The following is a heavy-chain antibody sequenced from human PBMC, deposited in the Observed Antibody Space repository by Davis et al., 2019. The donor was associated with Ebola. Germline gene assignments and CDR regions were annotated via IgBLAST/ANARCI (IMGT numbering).Heavy chain of an antibody. V-gene: IGHV3-7*04. CDR1: GFTFSTYY. CDR3: ARVSTHIAGGLDY. J-gene: IGHJ4*02. Sequence: GGSLRLSCAASGFTFSTYYITWVRQAPGKGLEWVATIPHVGSEKYYVDSVKGRFTSSRDNAKNSVYLQMNSLRVEDTAVYYCARVSTHIAGGLDYWGQGTLVTVSS. D-gene: IGHD1-26*01. CDR2: IPHVGSEK.